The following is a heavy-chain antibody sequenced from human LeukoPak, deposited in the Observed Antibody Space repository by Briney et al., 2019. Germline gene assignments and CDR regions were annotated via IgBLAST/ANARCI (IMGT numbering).Heavy chain of an antibody. V-gene: IGHV3-21*01. CDR2: ISSSSSYI. J-gene: IGHJ5*02. D-gene: IGHD5-12*01. CDR1: GFTFSSYS. Sequence: GGSLRLSCAASGFTFSSYSMNWVRQATGKGLEWVSSISSSSSYIYYADSVKGRFTISGDNAKNSLYLQMNSLRAEDTAVYYCARDHRSGYDSRWFDPWGQGTLVTVSS. CDR3: ARDHRSGYDSRWFDP.